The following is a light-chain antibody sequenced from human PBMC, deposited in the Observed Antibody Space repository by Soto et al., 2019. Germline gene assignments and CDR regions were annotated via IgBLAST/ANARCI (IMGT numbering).Light chain of an antibody. CDR2: GAS. CDR3: QQRSNWPLT. V-gene: IGKV3D-20*02. Sequence: EIVLTHSPGTLSLSPCEGATLSARASQSVSSSYLAWYQQKPGQAPRLLIYGASSRATGIPARFSGSGSGTDFTLTISSLEPEDFAVYYCQQRSNWPLTFGGGTKVDI. CDR1: QSVSSSY. J-gene: IGKJ4*01.